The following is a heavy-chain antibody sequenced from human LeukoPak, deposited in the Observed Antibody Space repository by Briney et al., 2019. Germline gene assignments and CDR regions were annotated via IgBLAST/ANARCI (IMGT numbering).Heavy chain of an antibody. CDR2: INHSGST. Sequence: SETLSLTCAVYGGSLSGYYWSWIRQPPGKGLEWIGEINHSGSTNYNPSLKSRVTISVDTSKNQFSLKLSSVTAADTAVYYCARGALFCSSTSCCHLIRYGMDVWGKGTTVTVSS. D-gene: IGHD2-2*01. CDR3: ARGALFCSSTSCCHLIRYGMDV. V-gene: IGHV4-34*01. CDR1: GGSLSGYY. J-gene: IGHJ6*04.